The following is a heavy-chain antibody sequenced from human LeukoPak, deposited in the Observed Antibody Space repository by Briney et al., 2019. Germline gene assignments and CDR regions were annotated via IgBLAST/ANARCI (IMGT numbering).Heavy chain of an antibody. V-gene: IGHV3-30-3*01. CDR1: GFTFSSYA. J-gene: IGHJ4*02. Sequence: GALRLSCAASGFTFSSYAMHWVRQAPGKGLEWVAVISYDGSNKYYADSVKGRFTISRDNSKNTLYLQMNSLRAEDTAVYYCARDVAVAGIGDYWGQGTLVTVSS. D-gene: IGHD6-19*01. CDR3: ARDVAVAGIGDY. CDR2: ISYDGSNK.